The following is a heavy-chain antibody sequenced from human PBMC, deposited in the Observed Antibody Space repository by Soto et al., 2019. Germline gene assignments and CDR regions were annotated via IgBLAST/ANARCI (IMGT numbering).Heavy chain of an antibody. CDR2: VCPGGRT. CDR3: ALGDYGQYDAYNWFDP. D-gene: IGHD3-10*01. V-gene: IGHV4-34*02. Sequence: QVRLQQWGAGLVSPSETLSLTCAVYGGSFNNYCWSWIRQPPGKGLAWIGEVCPGGRTNYSPTLKREVRIAVEGSKNQVSLRLTSVTVADTAVYYCALGDYGQYDAYNWFDPWGQGNLVIVAS. CDR1: GGSFNNYC. J-gene: IGHJ5*02.